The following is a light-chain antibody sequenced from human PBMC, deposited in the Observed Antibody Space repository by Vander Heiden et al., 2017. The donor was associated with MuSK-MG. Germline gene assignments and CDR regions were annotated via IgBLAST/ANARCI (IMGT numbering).Light chain of an antibody. CDR1: QGISRY. J-gene: IGKJ3*01. CDR2: TAF. Sequence: DIQLTQSPSSLSASVGDRVTITCRASQGISRYLAWYQQKAGRAPKLLISTAFTLQNGVPSRFSGSRSGTDFTLTINSLQPEEFATYYCQQLHSYPFTFGPGTTVEVK. CDR3: QQLHSYPFT. V-gene: IGKV1-9*01.